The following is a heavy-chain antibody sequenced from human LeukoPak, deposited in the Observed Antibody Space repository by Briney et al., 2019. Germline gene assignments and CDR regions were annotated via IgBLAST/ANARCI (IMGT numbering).Heavy chain of an antibody. D-gene: IGHD3-9*01. CDR3: ARVSRFFDWLPPFVY. Sequence: ASVKVSCKASGYSFTAYFVHWVRRAPGQGLEWMGWINPNSDGTNYAQNFQGRVTMTADPSISTAYMELSRLSSDDTAVYYCARVSRFFDWLPPFVYWGQGTLVTVSS. CDR2: INPNSDGT. J-gene: IGHJ4*02. V-gene: IGHV1-2*02. CDR1: GYSFTAYF.